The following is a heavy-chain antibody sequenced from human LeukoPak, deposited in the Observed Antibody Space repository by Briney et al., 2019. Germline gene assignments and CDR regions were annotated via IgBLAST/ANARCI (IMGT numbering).Heavy chain of an antibody. CDR2: ISYDGSNK. CDR3: ARDLSEPIVVPAAIVGAFDI. D-gene: IGHD2-2*02. V-gene: IGHV3-30*04. Sequence: GRSLRLSCAASGFTFSSYAMHWVRQAPGKGLEWVAVISYDGSNKYYADSVKSRFTISRDNSKNTLYLQMNSLRAEDTAVYYCARDLSEPIVVPAAIVGAFDIWGQGTMVTVSS. J-gene: IGHJ3*02. CDR1: GFTFSSYA.